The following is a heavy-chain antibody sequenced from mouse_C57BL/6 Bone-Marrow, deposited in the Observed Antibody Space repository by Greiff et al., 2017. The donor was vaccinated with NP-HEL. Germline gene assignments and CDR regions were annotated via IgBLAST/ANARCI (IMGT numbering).Heavy chain of an antibody. CDR2: ISGGGGNT. V-gene: IGHV5-9*01. CDR1: GFTFSSYT. Sequence: VQLKESGGGLVKPGGSLKLSCAASGFTFSSYTMSWVRQTPEKRLEWVATISGGGGNTYYPDSVKGRFTISRDNAKNTLYLQMSSLGYEGTALYYCARSIGGHWGQGTLVTVSA. CDR3: ARSIGGH. J-gene: IGHJ3*01. D-gene: IGHD2-14*01.